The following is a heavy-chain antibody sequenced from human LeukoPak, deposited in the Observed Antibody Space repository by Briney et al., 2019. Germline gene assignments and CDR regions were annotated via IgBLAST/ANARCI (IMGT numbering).Heavy chain of an antibody. Sequence: SVKVSCKTSVGTFCIYAISWVRHAPRQGLEWMGGIIPIFCTANYAQKFQVRVTITADESTSTAYMELSSLRSEDTAVYYCARVLGGILAAAGFDYWGQGTLVTVSS. D-gene: IGHD6-13*01. J-gene: IGHJ4*02. V-gene: IGHV1-69*13. CDR3: ARVLGGILAAAGFDY. CDR2: IIPIFCTA. CDR1: VGTFCIYA.